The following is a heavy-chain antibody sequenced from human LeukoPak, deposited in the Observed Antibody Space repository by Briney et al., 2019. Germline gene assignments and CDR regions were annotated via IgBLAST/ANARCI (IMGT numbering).Heavy chain of an antibody. CDR2: IYYSGNT. Sequence: PSETLSLTCTVSGGSISSSSYYWGWIRQPPGKGLEWIGSIYYSGNTFYNPSLKSRVTISVDTSKNQFSLKLSSVTAADTAVYHCARSPRYDGSGWAFDYWGQGTLVTVSS. CDR1: GGSISSSSYY. D-gene: IGHD3-22*01. J-gene: IGHJ4*02. V-gene: IGHV4-39*07. CDR3: ARSPRYDGSGWAFDY.